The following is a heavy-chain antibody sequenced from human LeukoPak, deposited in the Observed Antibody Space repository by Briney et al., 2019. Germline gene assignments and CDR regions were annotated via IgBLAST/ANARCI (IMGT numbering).Heavy chain of an antibody. CDR1: GFTFSSYS. CDR3: ARAGVEVVAATRGDY. J-gene: IGHJ4*02. V-gene: IGHV3-21*04. Sequence: GGSLRLSCAASGFTFSSYSMNWVRQAPGKGLEWVSSISSSSSYIYYADSVKGRFTISRDNAKNSLYLQMNSLRAEDTAVYYCARAGVEVVAATRGDYWGPGTLVTVSS. CDR2: ISSSSSYI. D-gene: IGHD2-15*01.